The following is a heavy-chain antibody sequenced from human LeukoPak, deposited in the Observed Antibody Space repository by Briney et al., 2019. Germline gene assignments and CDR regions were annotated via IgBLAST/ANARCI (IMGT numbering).Heavy chain of an antibody. D-gene: IGHD5-24*01. CDR1: EFTVSRSY. V-gene: IGHV3-53*01. J-gene: IGHJ4*02. CDR2: LRSGGTT. Sequence: GGSLRLSCAATEFTVSRSYMTWVRQAPGEGLEWVSVLRSGGTTEYADTVKGRFTISRDISKNTVYLQMNNLRSEDTAVYFCAREGEKADGYNHGLNRWGQGTLVTVSS. CDR3: AREGEKADGYNHGLNR.